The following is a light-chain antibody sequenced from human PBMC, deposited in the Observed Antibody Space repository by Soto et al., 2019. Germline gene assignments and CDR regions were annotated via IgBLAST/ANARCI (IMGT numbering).Light chain of an antibody. V-gene: IGLV2-8*01. Sequence: QSALTQPPSASGSPGQSVTIAYTGTSSDVGGYNYVSWYQQHPGKAPKLMIYEVSKRPSGVPDRFSGSKSGNTASLTVSGLQAEDEADYYCSSYAGNNNVVFGGGTKLTVL. CDR3: SSYAGNNNVV. CDR2: EVS. J-gene: IGLJ2*01. CDR1: SSDVGGYNY.